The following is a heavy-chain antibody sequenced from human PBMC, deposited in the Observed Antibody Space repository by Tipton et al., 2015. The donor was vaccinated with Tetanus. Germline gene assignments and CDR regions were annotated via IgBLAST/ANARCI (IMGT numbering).Heavy chain of an antibody. CDR2: ISGSGGST. Sequence: SLRLSCAASGFTFSSYAMSWVRQAPGKGLEWVSAISGSGGSTYYADSVTGRFTISRDNSKNTLYLQMNSLRAEDTAVYYCAKVFLGYSYGTFDSWGQGTLVTVSS. CDR1: GFTFSSYA. V-gene: IGHV3-23*01. CDR3: AKVFLGYSYGTFDS. D-gene: IGHD5-18*01. J-gene: IGHJ4*02.